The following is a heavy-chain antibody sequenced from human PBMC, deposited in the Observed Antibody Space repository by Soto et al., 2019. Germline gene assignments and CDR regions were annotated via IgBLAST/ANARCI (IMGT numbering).Heavy chain of an antibody. CDR2: ISSSGSTI. J-gene: IGHJ4*02. Sequence: GGSLRLSCAASGFTFSSYEMNWVRQAPGEGLEWVSYISSSGSTIYYADSVKGRFTISRDNSKNTLYLQMNSLRAEDTAVYYCAKDAAPSSWHFDYWGQGTLVTVSS. CDR3: AKDAAPSSWHFDY. CDR1: GFTFSSYE. V-gene: IGHV3-48*03. D-gene: IGHD6-13*01.